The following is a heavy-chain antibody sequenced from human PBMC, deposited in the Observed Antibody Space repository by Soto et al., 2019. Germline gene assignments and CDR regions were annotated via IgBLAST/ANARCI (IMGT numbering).Heavy chain of an antibody. Sequence: GGSLRLSCAASGFTFRSFTMNWVRQAPGKGLESVSTISSNSAYIYYTDALRGRFTISRDNAKNSLHLQMNSLRAEDTAVYYCTRDASRDSSARGWFDPWGPGTLVTVSS. D-gene: IGHD6-13*01. CDR1: GFTFRSFT. CDR2: ISSNSAYI. V-gene: IGHV3-21*01. CDR3: TRDASRDSSARGWFDP. J-gene: IGHJ5*02.